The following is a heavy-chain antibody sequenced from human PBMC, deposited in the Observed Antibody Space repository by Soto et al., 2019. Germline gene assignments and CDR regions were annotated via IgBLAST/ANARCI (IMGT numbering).Heavy chain of an antibody. CDR1: GYTFTSYD. CDR3: ATAPRGGRVATPLVWYYYYYMDV. Sequence: ASVKVSCKASGYTFTSYDINWVRQATGQGLEWMGWMNPNSGNTGYAQKFQGRVTMTRNTSISTAYMELSSLRSEDTAVYYCATAPRGGRVATPLVWYYYYYMDVWGKGTTVTVAS. D-gene: IGHD5-12*01. V-gene: IGHV1-8*01. CDR2: MNPNSGNT. J-gene: IGHJ6*03.